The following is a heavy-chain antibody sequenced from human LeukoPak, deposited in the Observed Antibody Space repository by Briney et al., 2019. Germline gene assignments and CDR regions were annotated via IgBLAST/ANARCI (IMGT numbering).Heavy chain of an antibody. J-gene: IGHJ4*01. Sequence: PGTSLRLSCAASGFSFTSYNFHWVRQAPGKGLQWLGFISYDGNIKYEDSVKGRFTISRDNSKNTLYLQMNSLRAEDTAIYYCAKGVLPTGFDYWGQGTLVTVSS. CDR3: AKGVLPTGFDY. D-gene: IGHD3-10*01. CDR2: ISYDGNIK. CDR1: GFSFTSYN. V-gene: IGHV3-30*18.